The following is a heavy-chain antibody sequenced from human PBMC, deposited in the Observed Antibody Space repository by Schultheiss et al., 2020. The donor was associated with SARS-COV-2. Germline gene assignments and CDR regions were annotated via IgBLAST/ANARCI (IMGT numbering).Heavy chain of an antibody. J-gene: IGHJ6*02. CDR2: ISSSSSYI. CDR3: ARRGTAAGGRFYYYYGMDV. Sequence: GGSLRLSCTASGFTFSSYAMHWVRQAPGKGLEWVSSISSSSSYIYYADSVKGRFTISRDNAKNSLYLQMNSLRAEDTAVYYCARRGTAAGGRFYYYYGMDVWGQGTTVTVSS. D-gene: IGHD1-1*01. CDR1: GFTFSSYA. V-gene: IGHV3-21*01.